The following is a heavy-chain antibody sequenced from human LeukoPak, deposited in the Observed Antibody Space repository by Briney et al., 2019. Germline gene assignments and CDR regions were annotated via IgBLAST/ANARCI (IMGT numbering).Heavy chain of an antibody. CDR2: ISYDGSNK. J-gene: IGHJ4*02. V-gene: IGHV3-30*04. CDR1: GFTFDDYA. CDR3: ARGVRIAVAGNIDY. Sequence: GGSLRLSCAASGFTFDDYAMHWVRQGPGKGLEWVAAISYDGSNKKYADSVKGRFTISRDNSKNTLYLQMNSLRAEDTAVYYCARGVRIAVAGNIDYWGQGTLVTVSS. D-gene: IGHD6-19*01.